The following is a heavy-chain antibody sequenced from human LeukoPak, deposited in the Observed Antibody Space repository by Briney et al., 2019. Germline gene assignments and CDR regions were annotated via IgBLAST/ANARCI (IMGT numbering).Heavy chain of an antibody. CDR3: ARGQGFDSARFGMDV. J-gene: IGHJ6*02. Sequence: GASVKVSCKASGYTFTGYYMHWVRQAPGQGLEWMGWINPNSGGTNNVQKFQGRLTMTRDTSISTAYMELSRLRSDDTAVYYGARGQGFDSARFGMDVWGQGTTVTVSS. D-gene: IGHD5-12*01. CDR2: INPNSGGT. V-gene: IGHV1-2*02. CDR1: GYTFTGYY.